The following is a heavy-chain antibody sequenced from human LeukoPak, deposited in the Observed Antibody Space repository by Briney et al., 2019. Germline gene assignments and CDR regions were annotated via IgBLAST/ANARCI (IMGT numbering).Heavy chain of an antibody. CDR2: IYYSGST. CDR3: ARIENSFWSGSYYFDY. V-gene: IGHV4-30-4*08. Sequence: SETLSLTCTVSGGSISSGDYYWSWIRQAPGKGLEWIGYIYYSGSTYYNPSLKSRVTISVDTSKNQFSLKLSSVSAADTAVYYCARIENSFWSGSYYFDYWGQGTLVTVSS. D-gene: IGHD3-3*01. J-gene: IGHJ4*02. CDR1: GGSISSGDYY.